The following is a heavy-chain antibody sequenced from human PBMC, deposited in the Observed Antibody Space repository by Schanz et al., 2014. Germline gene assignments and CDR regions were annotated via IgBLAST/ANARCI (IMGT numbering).Heavy chain of an antibody. CDR3: AKGRFGELSAFDI. CDR1: GFTFSDYW. Sequence: EVKLLESGGGLVQPGGSLRLSCTASGFTFSDYWMSWVRQAPGKGLEWVSAINTGVNTYYADSVRGRFTVSRDNSKNTLYLQMNSLRAEDTAVYYCAKGRFGELSAFDIWGQGTMVTVSS. CDR2: INTGVNT. J-gene: IGHJ3*02. V-gene: IGHV3-23*01. D-gene: IGHD3-10*01.